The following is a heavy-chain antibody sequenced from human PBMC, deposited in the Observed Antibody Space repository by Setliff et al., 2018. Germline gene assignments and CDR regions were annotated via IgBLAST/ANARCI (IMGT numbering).Heavy chain of an antibody. CDR1: GGSFSDSH. Sequence: PSETLSLTCAVYGGSFSDSHWSWIRQPPGKGLEWIGEIDQGGSTNYNPSLKSRVTISLDTSNNQFSLNLISVTAADTAVYYCARERGFAGYYGSWTHQSFDLWGQGSLVTVSS. V-gene: IGHV4-34*01. D-gene: IGHD3-10*01. J-gene: IGHJ5*02. CDR2: IDQGGST. CDR3: ARERGFAGYYGSWTHQSFDL.